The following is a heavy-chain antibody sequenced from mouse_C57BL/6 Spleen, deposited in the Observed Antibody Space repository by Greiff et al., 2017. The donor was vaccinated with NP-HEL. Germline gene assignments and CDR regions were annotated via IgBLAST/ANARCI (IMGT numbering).Heavy chain of an antibody. D-gene: IGHD2-4*01. J-gene: IGHJ3*01. CDR2: ISSGGSYT. CDR3: ARHSYYDYDAFAY. Sequence: EVHLVESGGDLVKPGGSLKLSCAASGFTFSSYGMSWVRQTPDKRLEWVATISSGGSYTYYPDSVKGRFTISRDNAKNTLYLQMSSLKSEDTAMYYCARHSYYDYDAFAYWGQGTLVTVSA. CDR1: GFTFSSYG. V-gene: IGHV5-6*01.